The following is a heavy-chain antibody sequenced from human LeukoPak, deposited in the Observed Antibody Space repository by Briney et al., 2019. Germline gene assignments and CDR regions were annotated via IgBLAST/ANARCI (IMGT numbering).Heavy chain of an antibody. J-gene: IGHJ6*02. CDR1: GGSFNGYY. D-gene: IGHD2-15*01. CDR3: ARKGRARYGMDV. CDR2: INHSGST. Sequence: SETLSLTCAVYGGSFNGYYWSWIRQPPGKGLEWIGEINHSGSTNYNPSLKSRVTISVDTSKNQFSLKLSSVTAADTAVYYCARKGRARYGMDVWGQGTTVTVSS. V-gene: IGHV4-34*01.